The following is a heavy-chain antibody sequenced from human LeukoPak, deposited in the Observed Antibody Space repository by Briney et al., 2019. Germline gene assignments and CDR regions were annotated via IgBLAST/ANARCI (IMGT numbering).Heavy chain of an antibody. Sequence: GGSLRLSCAAPGFTFSSYAMSWVRQAPGKGLEWVSAISGSGGSTYYADSVKGWFTISRDNSKNTLYLQMNSLRAEDTAVYYCAKDFRHLVGAEFDPWGQGTLVTVSS. CDR3: AKDFRHLVGAEFDP. CDR1: GFTFSSYA. V-gene: IGHV3-23*01. J-gene: IGHJ5*02. CDR2: ISGSGGST. D-gene: IGHD1-26*01.